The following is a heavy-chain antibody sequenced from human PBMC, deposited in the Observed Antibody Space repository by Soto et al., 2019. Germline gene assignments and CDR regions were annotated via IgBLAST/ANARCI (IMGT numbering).Heavy chain of an antibody. CDR2: IYYSGST. V-gene: IGHV4-61*01. Sequence: PSETLSLTCTVSGGSVSSGSYYWSWIRQPPGKGLEWIGYIYYSGSTNYNPSLKSRVTISVDTSKNQFSLKLSSVTAADTAVYYCAREGLAVAGTYYYYYYGMDVWGQGTTVTVSS. J-gene: IGHJ6*02. CDR1: GGSVSSGSYY. D-gene: IGHD6-19*01. CDR3: AREGLAVAGTYYYYYYGMDV.